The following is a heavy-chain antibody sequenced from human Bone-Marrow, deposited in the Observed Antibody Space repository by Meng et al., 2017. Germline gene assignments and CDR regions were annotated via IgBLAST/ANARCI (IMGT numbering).Heavy chain of an antibody. CDR3: ATSHCSGGSCFPGDYYYYGMDV. CDR1: GFTFSSYE. V-gene: IGHV3-48*03. Sequence: LTGAASGFTFSSYEMNWVRQAPGKGLEWVSYISSSGSTIYYADSVKGRFTISRDNAKNSLYLQMNSLRAEDTAVYYCATSHCSGGSCFPGDYYYYGMDVWGQGTTVTVSS. CDR2: ISSSGSTI. J-gene: IGHJ6*01. D-gene: IGHD2-15*01.